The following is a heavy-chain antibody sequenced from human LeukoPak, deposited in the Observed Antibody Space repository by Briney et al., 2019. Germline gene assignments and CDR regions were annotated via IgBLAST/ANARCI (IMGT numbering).Heavy chain of an antibody. D-gene: IGHD2-2*01. J-gene: IGHJ4*02. CDR1: GGSISSSNW. CDR3: ARVGHCSSTSCYGLDY. Sequence: SGTLSLTCAVSGGSISSSNWWSWVRQPPGQGLEWIGEIYHSGSTNYSPSLKSRVTISVDTSKNQFSLKLSSVTAADTALYYCARVGHCSSTSCYGLDYWGQGTLVTVSS. CDR2: IYHSGST. V-gene: IGHV4-4*02.